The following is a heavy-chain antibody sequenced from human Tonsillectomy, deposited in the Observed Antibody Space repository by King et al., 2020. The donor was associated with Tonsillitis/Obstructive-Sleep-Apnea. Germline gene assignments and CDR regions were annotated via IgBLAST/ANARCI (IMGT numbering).Heavy chain of an antibody. CDR2: INNDGSRT. Sequence: VQLVESGGGLVQPGGSLRLSCAASGFTFSSYWMHWVRQAPGKGLVWVSRINNDGSRTKYADSVEGRFTISRDNAKNTLYLQMDSLRAEDTGVYYCARDHYDFWSGYYWDSWGQGTLVTVSS. D-gene: IGHD3-3*01. CDR3: ARDHYDFWSGYYWDS. J-gene: IGHJ4*02. CDR1: GFTFSSYW. V-gene: IGHV3-74*03.